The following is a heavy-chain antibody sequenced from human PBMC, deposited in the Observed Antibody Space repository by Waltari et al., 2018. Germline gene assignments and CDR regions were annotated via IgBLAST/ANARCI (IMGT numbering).Heavy chain of an antibody. V-gene: IGHV3-53*01. CDR3: ARALLIYAFDI. Sequence: EVQLVESGGGLIQPGGSLRLSCAASGFTVSSNYISWVRQAPGKGLEWVSVIYSGGSTYYADSVKGRFTISRDNSKNTLYLQMNSLRAEDTAVYYCARALLIYAFDIWGQGTMVTVSS. D-gene: IGHD3-16*01. CDR1: GFTVSSNY. CDR2: IYSGGST. J-gene: IGHJ3*02.